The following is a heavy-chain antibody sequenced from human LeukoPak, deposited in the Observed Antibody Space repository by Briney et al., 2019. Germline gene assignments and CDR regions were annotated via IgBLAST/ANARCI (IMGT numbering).Heavy chain of an antibody. CDR3: AKAVSVAGPELNSFDP. D-gene: IGHD6-19*01. J-gene: IGHJ5*02. Sequence: GGSLRLSCAASGFTFSSYGMHWVRQAPGERLEWVAVISYDGSNKYYADSVKGRFTISRDNSKNTLYLQMNSLRAEDTAVYYCAKAVSVAGPELNSFDPWGQGTLVTVSS. CDR1: GFTFSSYG. V-gene: IGHV3-30*18. CDR2: ISYDGSNK.